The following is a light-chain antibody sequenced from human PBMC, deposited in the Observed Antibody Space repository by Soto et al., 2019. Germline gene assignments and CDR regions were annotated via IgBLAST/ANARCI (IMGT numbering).Light chain of an antibody. CDR3: QQYDSSPRT. CDR1: QSVISSS. CDR2: GAS. Sequence: EIVLTQSPATLSLSPGERATLSCSASQSVISSSLAWYQQKPGQAPRLLISGASSRAADIPDRFSGSGSGTDFTLTINRLEPEDFAVYYCQQYDSSPRTFGQGTKVDIK. J-gene: IGKJ1*01. V-gene: IGKV3-20*01.